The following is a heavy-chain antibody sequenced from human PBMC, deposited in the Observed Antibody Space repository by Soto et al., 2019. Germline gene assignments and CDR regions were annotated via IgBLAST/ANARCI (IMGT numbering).Heavy chain of an antibody. J-gene: IGHJ4*02. D-gene: IGHD3-3*01. Sequence: PSETLSLTCTVSGGSISSSSYYWGWIRQPPGKGLEWIGSIYYSGSTYYNPSLKSRVTISVDTSKNQFSLKLSSVTAADTAVYYCARQDTYYDFWSGYYTRPDYWGQGTLVTVS. CDR1: GGSISSSSYY. CDR2: IYYSGST. CDR3: ARQDTYYDFWSGYYTRPDY. V-gene: IGHV4-39*01.